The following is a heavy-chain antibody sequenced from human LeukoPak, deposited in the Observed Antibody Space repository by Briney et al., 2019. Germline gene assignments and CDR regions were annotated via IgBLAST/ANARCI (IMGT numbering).Heavy chain of an antibody. V-gene: IGHV4-34*01. J-gene: IGHJ5*02. Sequence: PSETLSLTCAGYGGSFSGYYWRWIRQPPGKGLEWIGEINHSGSTNYNPSLKSRVTISVDTSKNQFSLKLSSVTAADTAVYYCARALLWFGELSNWFDPWGQGTLVTVSS. CDR3: ARALLWFGELSNWFDP. CDR1: GGSFSGYY. D-gene: IGHD3-10*01. CDR2: INHSGST.